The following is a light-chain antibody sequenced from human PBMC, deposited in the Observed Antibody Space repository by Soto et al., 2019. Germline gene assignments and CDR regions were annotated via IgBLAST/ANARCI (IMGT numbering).Light chain of an antibody. Sequence: DMQMTQSPASLSASVGDRVTITCRASQSISRFLNWYQQKPGKAPKFLIYATSSVQSDVPSRFSGSGSGTDFTLTINSLQPEDFATYFCQQSFDTPFTFGQGTKLEIK. CDR1: QSISRF. CDR2: ATS. CDR3: QQSFDTPFT. V-gene: IGKV1-39*01. J-gene: IGKJ2*01.